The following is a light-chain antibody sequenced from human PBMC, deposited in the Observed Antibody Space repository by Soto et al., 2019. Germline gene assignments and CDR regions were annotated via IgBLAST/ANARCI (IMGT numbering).Light chain of an antibody. CDR3: QQYSSYPT. CDR1: RSISNW. V-gene: IGKV1-5*01. CDR2: DAS. J-gene: IGKJ1*01. Sequence: DIQMTQSPSTLSASVGDRVTITCRASRSISNWLAWYQQRPGIAPKLLIFDASILQSGVPSRFSGSGSGIEFTLTIRSLQSDDFAAYYCQQYSSYPTFGQGTKVDI.